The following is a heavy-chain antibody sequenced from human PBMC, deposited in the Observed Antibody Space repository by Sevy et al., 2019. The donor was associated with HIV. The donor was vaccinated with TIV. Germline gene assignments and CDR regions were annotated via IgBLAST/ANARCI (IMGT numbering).Heavy chain of an antibody. D-gene: IGHD6-13*01. J-gene: IGHJ4*02. V-gene: IGHV3-7*01. CDR1: GFTLNSYW. CDR3: VRAIAADGSF. Sequence: GGSLRLSCVASGFTLNSYWMHWVRQAPGKGLEWVDNIKQDGSVKYYVDSVKGRFTISRDNARNLLYLQMNSLRVEDTALYYCVRAIAADGSFWGQGTLVTVSS. CDR2: IKQDGSVK.